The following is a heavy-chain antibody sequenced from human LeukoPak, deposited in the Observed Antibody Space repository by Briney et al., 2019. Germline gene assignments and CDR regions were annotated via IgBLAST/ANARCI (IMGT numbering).Heavy chain of an antibody. V-gene: IGHV4-38-2*01. D-gene: IGHD6-6*01. CDR3: ARSVSSSGKWFDP. CDR2: IHHGGST. J-gene: IGHJ5*02. Sequence: SETLSLTCAVSGYSISSGYYWGWIRPPPGTGLDWLGNIHHGGSTYYNPSLKSRFTISVATSKNQFSLKLRSVTAADTVLYYSARSVSSSGKWFDPWGQGTLVTVSS. CDR1: GYSISSGYY.